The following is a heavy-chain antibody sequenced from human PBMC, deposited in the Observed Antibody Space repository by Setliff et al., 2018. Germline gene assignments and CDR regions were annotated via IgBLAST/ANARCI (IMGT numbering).Heavy chain of an antibody. V-gene: IGHV4-39*07. J-gene: IGHJ6*02. CDR2: IYHSGST. CDR3: ARDRQYCSSPTCYSSYFYYYGMDV. CDR1: GGSISSSSYY. D-gene: IGHD2-2*02. Sequence: SETLSLTCTVSGGSISSSSYYWGWIRQPPGKGLEWIGSIYHSGSTYYNPSLKSRVTISVDTSKNQFSLKLSSVTAADTAVYYCARDRQYCSSPTCYSSYFYYYGMDVWGQGTTVTVSS.